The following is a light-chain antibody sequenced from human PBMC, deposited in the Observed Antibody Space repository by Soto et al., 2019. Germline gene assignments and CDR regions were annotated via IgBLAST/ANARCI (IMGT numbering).Light chain of an antibody. CDR3: SSYTSSSTVV. J-gene: IGLJ2*01. Sequence: QSALTQPASVSGSPGQSITISCTGTSSDVGGYNYVSWYQQHPGKAPKLMIYDVSSRPSGVSNRFSGSKSGNTASLTISGLQAEVEADYYCSSYTSSSTVVFGGGTKLTVL. CDR2: DVS. V-gene: IGLV2-14*01. CDR1: SSDVGGYNY.